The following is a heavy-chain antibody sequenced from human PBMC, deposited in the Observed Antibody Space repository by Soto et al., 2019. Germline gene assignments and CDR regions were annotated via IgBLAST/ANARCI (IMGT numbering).Heavy chain of an antibody. CDR1: GFTFDDYA. Sequence: PGGSLRLSCAASGFTFDDYAMHWVRQAPGKGLEWVSGISWNSGSIGYADSVKGRFTISRDNAKNSLYLQMNSLRAEDTALYYCAKDHLAHSGSYFDYWGQGTLVTVYS. V-gene: IGHV3-9*01. J-gene: IGHJ4*02. CDR3: AKDHLAHSGSYFDY. D-gene: IGHD1-26*01. CDR2: ISWNSGSI.